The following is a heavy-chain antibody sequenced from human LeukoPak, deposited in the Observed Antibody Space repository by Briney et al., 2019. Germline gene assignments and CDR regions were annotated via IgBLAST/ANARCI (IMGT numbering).Heavy chain of an antibody. V-gene: IGHV3-21*06. CDR2: ISSSGSFI. D-gene: IGHD3-16*01. CDR3: AREGRGDYVDY. Sequence: GGSLRLSCAASGFSFSRYSMNWVRQAPGKGLEWVSSISSSGSFISYADSMVGRFTISRDNAKNSLYLQMHSLRAEDTAVYYCAREGRGDYVDYWGQGILVTVSS. J-gene: IGHJ4*02. CDR1: GFSFSRYS.